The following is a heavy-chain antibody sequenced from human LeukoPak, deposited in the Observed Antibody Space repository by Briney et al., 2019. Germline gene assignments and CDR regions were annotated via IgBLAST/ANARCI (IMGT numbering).Heavy chain of an antibody. V-gene: IGHV1-58*01. Sequence: ASVKVSCKASGFTFTSSAVQWVRQARGQRLEWIGWIAVGSGNTNYAQKFQERVTITRDMSTSTAYMELSSLRSEDTAVYYCAASGFDWLLGTYYFDYWGQGTLVTVSS. J-gene: IGHJ4*02. CDR2: IAVGSGNT. CDR1: GFTFTSSA. D-gene: IGHD3-9*01. CDR3: AASGFDWLLGTYYFDY.